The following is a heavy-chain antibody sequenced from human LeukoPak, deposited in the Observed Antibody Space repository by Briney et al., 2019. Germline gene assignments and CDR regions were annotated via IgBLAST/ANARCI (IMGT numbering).Heavy chain of an antibody. J-gene: IGHJ4*02. CDR3: ARSLGGYLPDFDY. CDR1: GFTFSSNS. Sequence: GGSLTLTCAASGFTFSSNSMTWDRQAQGPALDRVSYIRRSSSIMYYAVSVKGRFTIYRDNAKNSLYLQMNSLRAEDTAVYYCARSLGGYLPDFDYWGQGTLVTVSS. CDR2: IRRSSSIM. V-gene: IGHV3-48*04. D-gene: IGHD3-10*01.